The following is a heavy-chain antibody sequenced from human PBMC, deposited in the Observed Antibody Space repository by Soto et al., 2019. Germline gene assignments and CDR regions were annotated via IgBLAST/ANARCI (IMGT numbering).Heavy chain of an antibody. CDR1: GGSISRYY. J-gene: IGHJ4*02. CDR3: ARQMKRITMIVVVMNYFDY. CDR2: IYYSGST. Sequence: PSETLSLTCTVSGGSISRYYWNWIRQPPGKGLEWIGYIYYSGSTYYNPSLKSRVTISVDTSKNQFSLKLSSVTAADTAVYYCARQMKRITMIVVVMNYFDYWGQGTLVTVSS. V-gene: IGHV4-59*04. D-gene: IGHD3-22*01.